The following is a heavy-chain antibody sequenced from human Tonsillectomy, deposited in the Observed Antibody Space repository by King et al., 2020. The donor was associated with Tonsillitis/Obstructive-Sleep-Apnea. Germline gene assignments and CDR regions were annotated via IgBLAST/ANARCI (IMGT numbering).Heavy chain of an antibody. J-gene: IGHJ4*02. Sequence: VQLQQWGAGLLKPSETLSLTCAVYGGSFSGYYCSWIRQPPGKGLEWIGEINHSGSTNYNPSLKSRVTISVDTSKNQFSLKLSSVTAADTAVYYCARMHPTGEFDYWGQGTLVTVSS. CDR2: INHSGST. CDR3: ARMHPTGEFDY. D-gene: IGHD7-27*01. V-gene: IGHV4-34*01. CDR1: GGSFSGYY.